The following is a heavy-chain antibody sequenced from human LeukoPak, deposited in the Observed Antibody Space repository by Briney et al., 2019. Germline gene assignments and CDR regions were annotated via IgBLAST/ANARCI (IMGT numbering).Heavy chain of an antibody. CDR3: ARARWGDCSGGSCYLFDY. Sequence: GASVKVSCKASGYTFTSYGISWVRQAPGQGLEWMGWISAYNGNTNYAQKLQGRVTMTTDTSTSTAYMELRSLRSDDTAVYYCARARWGDCSGGSCYLFDYWGQGTLDTVSS. CDR2: ISAYNGNT. D-gene: IGHD2-15*01. J-gene: IGHJ4*02. CDR1: GYTFTSYG. V-gene: IGHV1-18*01.